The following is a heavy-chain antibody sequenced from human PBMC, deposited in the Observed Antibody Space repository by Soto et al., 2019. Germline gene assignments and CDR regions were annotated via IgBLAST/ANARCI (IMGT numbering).Heavy chain of an antibody. D-gene: IGHD5-18*01. CDR2: INSDGSST. J-gene: IGHJ6*02. CDR1: GFTFSSYW. CDR3: ARDRGYSYGFYYYYGMDV. V-gene: IGHV3-74*01. Sequence: PGGSLRLSCAASGFTFSSYWMHWVRQAPGKGLVWVSRINSDGSSTSYADSVKGRFTISRDNAKNTLYLQMNSLRAEDTAVYYCARDRGYSYGFYYYYGMDVWGQGTTVTVSS.